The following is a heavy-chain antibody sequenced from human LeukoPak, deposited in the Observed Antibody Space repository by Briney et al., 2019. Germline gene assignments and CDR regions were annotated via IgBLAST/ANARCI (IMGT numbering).Heavy chain of an antibody. Sequence: SVKVSCKASGGTFSSYAISWVRQAPGQGLEWMGGIIPIFGTANYAQKFQGRVTITADESTSTAYMELSSLRSEDTAVYYCARENPKTRAGYGSSWYESAFDYWGQGTLVTVSS. J-gene: IGHJ4*02. D-gene: IGHD6-13*01. CDR3: ARENPKTRAGYGSSWYESAFDY. V-gene: IGHV1-69*13. CDR1: GGTFSSYA. CDR2: IIPIFGTA.